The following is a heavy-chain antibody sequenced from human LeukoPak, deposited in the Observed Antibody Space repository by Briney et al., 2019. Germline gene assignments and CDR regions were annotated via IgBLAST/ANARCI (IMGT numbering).Heavy chain of an antibody. CDR3: AKDYCSSTSCYTDY. Sequence: TGGSLRLSCAASGFTFDNYAMHWVRQAPGKGLEWVSGISWNSGSIGYADSVKGRFTISRDNAKNSLYLQMNSLRAKDTALYFCAKDYCSSTSCYTDYWGQGTLVTVSS. J-gene: IGHJ4*02. CDR2: ISWNSGSI. CDR1: GFTFDNYA. D-gene: IGHD2-2*02. V-gene: IGHV3-9*01.